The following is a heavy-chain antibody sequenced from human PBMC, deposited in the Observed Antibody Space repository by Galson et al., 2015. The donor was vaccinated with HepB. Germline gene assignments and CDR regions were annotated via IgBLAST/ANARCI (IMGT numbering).Heavy chain of an antibody. D-gene: IGHD3-10*01. Sequence: CAISGDSVSSYSAAWNWIRQSPSRGLEWLGRTYYRSKWYNDYAVSVKVRITINPDTTKNQFSLQLNSVTPDDTAGYCCAREWFGEFSWLGSGGQGTLVTVSS. CDR2: TYYRSKWYN. CDR1: GDSVSSYSAA. V-gene: IGHV6-1*01. CDR3: AREWFGEFSWLGS. J-gene: IGHJ4*02.